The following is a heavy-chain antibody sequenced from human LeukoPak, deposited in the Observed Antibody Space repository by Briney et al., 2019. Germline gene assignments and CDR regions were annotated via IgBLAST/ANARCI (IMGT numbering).Heavy chain of an antibody. CDR2: IWYDGSNK. D-gene: IGHD6-19*01. J-gene: IGHJ4*02. CDR1: GFTFSSYG. CDR3: VTQISGWVY. V-gene: IGHV3-33*01. Sequence: PGRSLRLSCAASGFTFSSYGMHWVRQAPGKGLEWVAVIWYDGSNKYYADSVKGRFTISRDNSKNTLYLQMNSLRAEDTAVYYCVTQISGWVYWGQGTLVTVSS.